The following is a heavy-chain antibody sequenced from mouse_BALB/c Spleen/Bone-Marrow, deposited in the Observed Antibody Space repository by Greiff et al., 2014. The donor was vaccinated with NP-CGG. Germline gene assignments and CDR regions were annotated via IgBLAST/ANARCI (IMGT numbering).Heavy chain of an antibody. Sequence: VQLQQSGGGLVQPGGSRKLSCAASGFTFSSFGMHWVRQAPEKGLEWVAYISSGSSTIYYADTMKGRFTISRDNPKNTLFLQMARLRSEDTAMYYCTRSGTLGSMDYWGQGTSVTVSS. CDR1: GFTFSSFG. CDR2: ISSGSSTI. J-gene: IGHJ4*01. D-gene: IGHD3-3*01. CDR3: TRSGTLGSMDY. V-gene: IGHV5-17*02.